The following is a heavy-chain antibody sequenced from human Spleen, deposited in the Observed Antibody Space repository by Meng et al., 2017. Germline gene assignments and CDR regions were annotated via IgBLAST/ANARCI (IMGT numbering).Heavy chain of an antibody. J-gene: IGHJ4*03. V-gene: IGHV1-8*03. CDR3: ATTVVTATDNVFDS. CDR1: GYTFTTFH. D-gene: IGHD4-23*01. CDR2: MDPNSGNT. Sequence: ASVKVSCKASGYTFTTFHVNWVRQATGQGLEWMGWMDPNSGNTGYAQKLQGRVTLTRNTSISTAYMELTTLISDETAVYYCATTVVTATDNVFDSWGQGTMVTVSS.